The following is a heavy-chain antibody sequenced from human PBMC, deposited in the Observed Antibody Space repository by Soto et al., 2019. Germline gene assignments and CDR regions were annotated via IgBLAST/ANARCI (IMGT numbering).Heavy chain of an antibody. V-gene: IGHV3-13*01. J-gene: IGHJ6*02. CDR2: IGTGGDT. CDR1: GFTFSSHD. Sequence: EVQLVESGGGLVQPGGSLRLSCAASGFTFSSHDMHWVRQATGKGLGWVSAIGTGGDTYYPDSVKGRFTISRENAKNSLYLQMNNLRAGATAVYYCTRGYYYGMDVWGQGTTVTVSS. CDR3: TRGYYYGMDV.